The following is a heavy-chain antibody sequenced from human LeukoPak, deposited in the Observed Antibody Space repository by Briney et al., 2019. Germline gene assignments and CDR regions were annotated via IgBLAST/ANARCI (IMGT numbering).Heavy chain of an antibody. J-gene: IGHJ6*02. CDR1: GGTFSSYA. V-gene: IGHV1-69*13. CDR2: IIPIFGTA. Sequence: SVKVSCKASGGTFSSYAISWVRQAPGQGLEWMGGIIPIFGTANYAQKFQGRVTITADESTSTAYMELSSLRSEDTAVYYCARDKEYSSSIRADYHYGMDVWGQGTTVTVSS. D-gene: IGHD6-6*01. CDR3: ARDKEYSSSIRADYHYGMDV.